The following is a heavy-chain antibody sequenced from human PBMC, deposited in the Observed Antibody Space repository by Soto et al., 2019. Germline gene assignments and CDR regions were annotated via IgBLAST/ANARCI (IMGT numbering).Heavy chain of an antibody. V-gene: IGHV4-59*12. Sequence: SETLSLTCTVRGGSISSDYWMWIRQPTGKGLEWVGDAYYTGTTNYSPSLKSRVTISLDTSKNQFSLKLSSVTAADTAVYYCARGPVNKYYYYYYMDVWGKGTTVTVSS. CDR2: AYYTGTT. J-gene: IGHJ6*03. CDR1: GGSISSDY. D-gene: IGHD3-22*01. CDR3: ARGPVNKYYYYYYMDV.